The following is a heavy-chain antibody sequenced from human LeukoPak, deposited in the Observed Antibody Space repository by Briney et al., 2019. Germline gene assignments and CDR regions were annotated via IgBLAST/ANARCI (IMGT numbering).Heavy chain of an antibody. D-gene: IGHD3-3*01. V-gene: IGHV4-4*02. CDR2: IYHSGST. J-gene: IGHJ4*02. Sequence: KPSGTLSLTCAVSGGSISSSNWWSWVRQPPGKGLEWIGEIYHSGSTNYNPSLKSRVTISVDKSKNQFSLKLSSVTAADTAVYYCARLGRNYDFWSGYIFDYWGQGTLVTVSS. CDR1: GGSISSSNW. CDR3: ARLGRNYDFWSGYIFDY.